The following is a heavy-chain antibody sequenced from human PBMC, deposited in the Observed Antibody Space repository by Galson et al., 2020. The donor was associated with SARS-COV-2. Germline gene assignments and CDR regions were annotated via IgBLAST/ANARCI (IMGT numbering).Heavy chain of an antibody. CDR2: ISAYNGNT. CDR1: GYTFTSYG. CDR3: ARPSGFGELLSGWFDP. Sequence: ASVKVSCKASGYTFTSYGISWVRQAPGQGLEWMGWISAYNGNTNYAQKLQGRVTMTTDTSTSTAYMELRSLRSDDTAVYYCARPSGFGELLSGWFDPWGQGTLVTVSS. V-gene: IGHV1-18*01. D-gene: IGHD3-10*01. J-gene: IGHJ5*02.